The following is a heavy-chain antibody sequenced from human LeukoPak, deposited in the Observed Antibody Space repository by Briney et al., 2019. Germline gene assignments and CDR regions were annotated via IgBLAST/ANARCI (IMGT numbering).Heavy chain of an antibody. J-gene: IGHJ3*02. D-gene: IGHD3-22*01. Sequence: GGSLRLSCAASGFTLSNYYMSWVRQAPGKGREWVSAISGSGGSTYYADSVKGRFTISRDNSKNTLYLQMNSLRAEDTAVYYCAKDGYDSLDDAFDIWGQGKMVTVSS. CDR2: ISGSGGST. V-gene: IGHV3-23*01. CDR3: AKDGYDSLDDAFDI. CDR1: GFTLSNYY.